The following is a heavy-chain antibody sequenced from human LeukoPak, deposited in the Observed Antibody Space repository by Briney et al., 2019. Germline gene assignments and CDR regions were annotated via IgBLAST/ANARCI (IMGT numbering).Heavy chain of an antibody. CDR1: GFTFSSYW. J-gene: IGHJ4*02. V-gene: IGHV3-74*03. CDR2: IYSDGSSY. CDR3: AKEDYGLFDY. Sequence: GGSLRLFCAASGFTFSSYWMHWVRQAPGKGLVWVSRIYSDGSSYTADSVKGRFTISRDNAKDTLYLQMNSLRVEDTAVYYCAKEDYGLFDYWGQGTLVTVSS. D-gene: IGHD4-17*01.